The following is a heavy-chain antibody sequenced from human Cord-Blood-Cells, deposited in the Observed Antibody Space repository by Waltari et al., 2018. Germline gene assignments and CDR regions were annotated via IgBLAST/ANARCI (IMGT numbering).Heavy chain of an antibody. CDR1: GYTFTGYS. V-gene: IGHV1-2*04. CDR3: ARLSDGDY. Sequence: QVQLVQSGAEVTKPGASGKVCCKAAGYTFTGYSMSWVRESPGQGLEWMGWINPNDGGTNYAQKFQGWVTRTRDTSISTAYMELSRLRSDDTAVYYCARLSDGDYWGQGTLVTVSS. J-gene: IGHJ4*02. CDR2: INPNDGGT.